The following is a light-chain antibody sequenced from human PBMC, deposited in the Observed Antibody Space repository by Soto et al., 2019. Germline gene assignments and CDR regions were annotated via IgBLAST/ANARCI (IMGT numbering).Light chain of an antibody. Sequence: MTQSPVTLSVSPGERATLSCRASQFIGSNLAWYQQKPAQPPRLLIYDASTRATGIPARFSGSGSVTEFTLTISSLQSEDFAVYYCQQYNNWPPLTFGGGTKVDI. J-gene: IGKJ4*01. CDR1: QFIGSN. CDR3: QQYNNWPPLT. V-gene: IGKV3-15*01. CDR2: DAS.